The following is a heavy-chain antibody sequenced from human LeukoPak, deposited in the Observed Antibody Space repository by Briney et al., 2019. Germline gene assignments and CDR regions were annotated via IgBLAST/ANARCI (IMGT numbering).Heavy chain of an antibody. D-gene: IGHD2-15*01. V-gene: IGHV1-18*01. J-gene: IGHJ4*02. CDR3: ARDHYCSGGSCYPTTVDY. CDR1: GYTFTSYG. Sequence: ASVKVSCKASGYTFTSYGISWVRQAPGQGLEWMGWISAYNGNTNYAQKLQGRVTMTTDTSTSTAYMELRSLRSVDTAVYYCARDHYCSGGSCYPTTVDYWGQGTLVTVSS. CDR2: ISAYNGNT.